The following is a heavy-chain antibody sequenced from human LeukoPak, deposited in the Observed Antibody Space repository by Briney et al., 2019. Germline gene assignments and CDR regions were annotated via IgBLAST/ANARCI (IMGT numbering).Heavy chain of an antibody. J-gene: IGHJ4*02. CDR1: GFTFSSYR. CDR3: ARGEFVGGYYPYYFDY. Sequence: PGGSLRLSCAASGFTFSSYRMNWVRQAPGKGLEWVSYISGSSSTIYYADSVKGRFTISRDNAKNSLYLQMNSLRDEDTAVYYCARGEFVGGYYPYYFDYWGQGTLVTVSS. D-gene: IGHD3-22*01. V-gene: IGHV3-48*02. CDR2: ISGSSSTI.